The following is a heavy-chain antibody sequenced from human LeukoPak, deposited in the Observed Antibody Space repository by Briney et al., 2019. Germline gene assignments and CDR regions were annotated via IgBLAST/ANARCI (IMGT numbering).Heavy chain of an antibody. Sequence: GVSLRLSCAASGFTFSNYAMNWVRQAPGKGLEWVSSISGSGGPTYYADSVKGRFTISRDNPKNTLYLQMNSLRAEDTAVYYCARGGYCSSTSCYWGSFDPWGQGTLVTVSS. CDR3: ARGGYCSSTSCYWGSFDP. V-gene: IGHV3-23*01. D-gene: IGHD2-2*01. CDR2: ISGSGGPT. CDR1: GFTFSNYA. J-gene: IGHJ5*02.